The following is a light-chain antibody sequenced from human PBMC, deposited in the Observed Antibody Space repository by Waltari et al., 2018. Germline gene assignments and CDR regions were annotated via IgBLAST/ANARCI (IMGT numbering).Light chain of an antibody. CDR3: AAWDDSLRRKV. Sequence: QSALTQPRSVSGSPGQSVTISCTGTTSDVVGYHYFPWFQQHPGKAPKPLIYWNNQRPSGVPDRFSGSKSGTSTSLAISGLRSEDEADYYCAAWDDSLRRKVFGGGTKLTVL. CDR2: WNN. V-gene: IGLV2-11*01. J-gene: IGLJ3*02. CDR1: TSDVVGYHY.